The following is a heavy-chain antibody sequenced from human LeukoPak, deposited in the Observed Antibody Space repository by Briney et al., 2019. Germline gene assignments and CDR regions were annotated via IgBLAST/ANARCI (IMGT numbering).Heavy chain of an antibody. CDR3: ARGGVMVRGVNWFDP. V-gene: IGHV4-59*01. Sequence: SETLSLTCTVSGGSLSSYYWSWIRQPPGQGVKWIGCIYYSGSTNSNPSLTSRVTISVDTSKSQFSLKLSSVTAADTAVYYCARGGVMVRGVNWFDPWGQGTLVTVSS. CDR2: IYYSGST. CDR1: GGSLSSYY. D-gene: IGHD3-10*01. J-gene: IGHJ5*02.